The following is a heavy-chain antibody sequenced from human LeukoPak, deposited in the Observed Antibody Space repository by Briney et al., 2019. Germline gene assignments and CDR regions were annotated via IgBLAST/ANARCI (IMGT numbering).Heavy chain of an antibody. D-gene: IGHD5/OR15-5a*01. V-gene: IGHV4-31*03. CDR2: IYNSEST. CDR1: GGSISSGGYY. J-gene: IGHJ4*02. Sequence: SETLSLTCTVSGGSISSGGYYWSWIRQLPGKGLEWIGYIYNSESTSYNPSLKSRVTISVATSKNQFSLKLSSVTAADTAVYYCARAVHQGVSDDYWGQGTLVTVSS. CDR3: ARAVHQGVSDDY.